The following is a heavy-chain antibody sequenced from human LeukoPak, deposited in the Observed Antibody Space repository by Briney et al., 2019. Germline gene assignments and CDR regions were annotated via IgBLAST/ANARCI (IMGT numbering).Heavy chain of an antibody. CDR2: IYHSGST. D-gene: IGHD3-3*01. J-gene: IGHJ6*04. CDR3: ARDLLTIFGVVRGDV. Sequence: SETLSLTCTVSGGSISSGGYYWSWIRQPPGKGLEWIGYIYHSGSTYYNPSLKSRVTISVDRSKNQFSLKLSSVTAADTAVYYCARDLLTIFGVVRGDVWGKGTTVTVSS. CDR1: GGSISSGGYY. V-gene: IGHV4-30-2*01.